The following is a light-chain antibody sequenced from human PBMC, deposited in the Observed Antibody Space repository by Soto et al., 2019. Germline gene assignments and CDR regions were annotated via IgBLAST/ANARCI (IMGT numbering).Light chain of an antibody. Sequence: DIQMTQSPSSLSASVGDRVTITCRASQSISSYLKWYQQKPGKAPKLLIYAASSLQSGVTSRFRGSGSVTEFTLTISSLQPEDFATYYCQQSYSTLWTFGQGTKVEIK. CDR2: AAS. CDR1: QSISSY. CDR3: QQSYSTLWT. J-gene: IGKJ1*01. V-gene: IGKV1-39*01.